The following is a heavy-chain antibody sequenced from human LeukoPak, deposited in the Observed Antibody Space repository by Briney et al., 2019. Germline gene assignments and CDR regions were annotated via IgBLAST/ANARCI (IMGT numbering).Heavy chain of an antibody. CDR1: GGSISSYY. J-gene: IGHJ4*02. CDR3: ARLEGGGDYFDY. CDR2: IYDSGST. D-gene: IGHD3-10*01. Sequence: SETLSLTCTVSGGSISSYYWSWIRQPPGKGLEWIGYIYDSGSTNYNPSLKSRVTISVETSKNQFSLKLSSVTAADTAVYYCARLEGGGDYFDYWAREPWSPSPQ. V-gene: IGHV4-59*08.